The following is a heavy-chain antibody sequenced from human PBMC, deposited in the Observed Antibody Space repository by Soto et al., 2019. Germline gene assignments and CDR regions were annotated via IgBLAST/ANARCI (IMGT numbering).Heavy chain of an antibody. D-gene: IGHD1-26*01. CDR3: SRRLVFNFAI. CDR2: IYYSGST. J-gene: IGHJ3*02. V-gene: IGHV4-59*08. Sequence: QVQLQESGPGLVKPSETLSLTCTVSGGSISSYYWSWLRQPPGKGLEWIGYIYYSGSTNYNPSLKSRVTISVDTSKNQFSLKRISVTAADTAVYYCSRRLVFNFAIWGQGTMVTVSS. CDR1: GGSISSYY.